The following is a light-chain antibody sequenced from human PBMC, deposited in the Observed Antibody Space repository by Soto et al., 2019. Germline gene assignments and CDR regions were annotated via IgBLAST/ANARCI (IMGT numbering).Light chain of an antibody. CDR3: QQFNSYPWT. Sequence: LPGYSGDRVTITCRASQSIGSWLAWYQQKPGKAPNLLIYKASSLESGVPSRFSGSGSGTEFTVTISSLQPEDFATYYCQQFNSYPWTFGQGTKVEIK. CDR2: KAS. CDR1: QSIGSW. J-gene: IGKJ1*01. V-gene: IGKV1-5*03.